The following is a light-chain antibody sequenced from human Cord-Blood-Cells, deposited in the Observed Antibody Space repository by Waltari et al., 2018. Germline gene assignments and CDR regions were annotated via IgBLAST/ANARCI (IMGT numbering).Light chain of an antibody. Sequence: DIQMTQSPSSLSASVGARVTITCQASQDISNYLNWYQQKPGKAPKLLIYDASNLGTGVPSRFSGSGSGTDFTFTISSLQPEDIATYYCQQYDNLPYSFGQGTKLEIK. J-gene: IGKJ2*03. V-gene: IGKV1-33*01. CDR1: QDISNY. CDR2: DAS. CDR3: QQYDNLPYS.